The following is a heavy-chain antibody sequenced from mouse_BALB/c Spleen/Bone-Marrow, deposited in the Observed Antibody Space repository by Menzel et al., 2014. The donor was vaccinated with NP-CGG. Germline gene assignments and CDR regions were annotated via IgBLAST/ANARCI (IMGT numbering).Heavy chain of an antibody. CDR2: ISSGGTYT. CDR3: SSAEGKLLRQLCAH. J-gene: IGHJ3*01. V-gene: IGHV5-9-4*01. Sequence: VQLKESGGGLVKPGGSLKLSCAASGFSFSSYDMSWVRQSPEKRLEWVADISSGGTYTHYPDIVTGRFTISRDNAKNTRNLEMSSLRSEDTSMYYCSSAEGKLLRQLCAHWGQGTLVTGAA. D-gene: IGHD1-2*01. CDR1: GFSFSSYD.